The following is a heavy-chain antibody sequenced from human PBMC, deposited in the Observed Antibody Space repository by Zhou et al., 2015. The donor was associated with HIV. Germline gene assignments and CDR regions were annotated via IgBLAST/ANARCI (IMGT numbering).Heavy chain of an antibody. Sequence: QVQLVQSGAEVKKPGSSVKVSCKASGGTFSSYAISWVRQAPGQGLEWMGGIIPIFGTANYAQKFQGRVTITADESTSTAYMELSSLRSEDTAVYYCARGGLVVPAIHSYYYYMDVWGKGTTVTVSS. J-gene: IGHJ6*03. CDR2: IIPIFGTA. D-gene: IGHD2-2*01. CDR1: GGTFSSYA. CDR3: ARGGLVVPAIHSYYYYMDV. V-gene: IGHV1-69*01.